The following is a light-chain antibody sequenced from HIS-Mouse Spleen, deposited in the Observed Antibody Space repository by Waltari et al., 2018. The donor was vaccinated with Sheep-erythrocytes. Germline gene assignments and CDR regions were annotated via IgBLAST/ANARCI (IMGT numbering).Light chain of an antibody. V-gene: IGLV1-40*01. CDR1: SSNIGAGYD. Sequence: QSVLTQPPSVSGAPGQRVTISCTGSSSNIGAGYDVHWYQQLPGTAPKLLIYGNSNRPSGVPDRFSASKSGTSASLAITGLQAEDEADYYCSSYAGSNNWVFGGGTKLTVL. CDR2: GNS. CDR3: SSYAGSNNWV. J-gene: IGLJ3*02.